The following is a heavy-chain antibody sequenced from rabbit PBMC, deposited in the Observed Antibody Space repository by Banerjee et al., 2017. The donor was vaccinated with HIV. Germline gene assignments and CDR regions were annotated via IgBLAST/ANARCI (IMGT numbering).Heavy chain of an antibody. CDR1: GIDFSSYYY. Sequence: QEQLVESGGGLVTLGGSLKLTCKASGIDFSSYYYMCWVRQAPGKGLEWIGCIYTGSSGGTWYASWAKGRFTISKTSSTTVTLQMTSLTAADTATYFCARGDTGSSDYGFNLWGRGTLVT. CDR2: IYTGSSGGT. D-gene: IGHD1-1*01. V-gene: IGHV1S45*01. CDR3: ARGDTGSSDYGFNL. J-gene: IGHJ4*01.